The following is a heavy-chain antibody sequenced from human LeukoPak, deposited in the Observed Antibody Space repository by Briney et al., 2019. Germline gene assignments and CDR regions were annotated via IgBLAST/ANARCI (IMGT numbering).Heavy chain of an antibody. V-gene: IGHV3-21*01. J-gene: IGHJ4*02. D-gene: IGHD3-10*01. CDR2: IT. Sequence: PEGSLRLSCAAPGFTFSTYSMNWVRQAPGKGLEWVSSITDSVKGRFTISRDNAKNLLYLQMNSLRAEDTAVYYCARGGDSYFDYWGQGTLVTVSS. CDR3: ARGGDSYFDY. CDR1: GFTFSTYS.